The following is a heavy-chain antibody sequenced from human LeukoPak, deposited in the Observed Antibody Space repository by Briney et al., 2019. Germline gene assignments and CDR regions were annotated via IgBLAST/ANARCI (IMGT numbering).Heavy chain of an antibody. D-gene: IGHD1-26*01. Sequence: GESLKISCKGPGNSFTSYWIGWVRQMPGKGLEWMGIIYPGDSDTGYSPSFQGQVTISADKSISTAYLQWSSLKASDSAIYYCARLSGSYYSGFDYWGQGTLVTVSS. V-gene: IGHV5-51*01. CDR2: IYPGDSDT. CDR3: ARLSGSYYSGFDY. J-gene: IGHJ4*02. CDR1: GNSFTSYW.